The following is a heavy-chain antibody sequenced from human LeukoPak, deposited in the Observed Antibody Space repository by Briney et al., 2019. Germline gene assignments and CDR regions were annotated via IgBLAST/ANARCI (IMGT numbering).Heavy chain of an antibody. CDR1: GGSISGYY. CDR2: IYYTGNT. Sequence: KSSETLSLTCTVSGGSISGYYWSWIRQPPGKGLEWLGFIYYTGNTKYNPSLNSRLTMSVDTSRNQFSLRLSSVTAADTAVYYCARGSGSSFDYWGQGTLVTVSS. D-gene: IGHD3-10*01. J-gene: IGHJ4*02. CDR3: ARGSGSSFDY. V-gene: IGHV4-59*01.